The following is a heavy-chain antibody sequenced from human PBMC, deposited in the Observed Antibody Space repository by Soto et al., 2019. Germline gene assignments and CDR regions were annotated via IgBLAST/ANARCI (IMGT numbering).Heavy chain of an antibody. Sequence: QVQLVQSGAEVKRPGSSVKVSCKASGDTFNFYSINWVRQAPGLGLEWMGRVNPILSMSNYAQRFQGRVTMTADKSTSTAYMELSGLRSEDTAIYYCATSYGSGYRAFDFWVQGALVTVS. D-gene: IGHD3-10*01. CDR1: GDTFNFYS. V-gene: IGHV1-69*04. J-gene: IGHJ4*02. CDR2: VNPILSMS. CDR3: ATSYGSGYRAFDF.